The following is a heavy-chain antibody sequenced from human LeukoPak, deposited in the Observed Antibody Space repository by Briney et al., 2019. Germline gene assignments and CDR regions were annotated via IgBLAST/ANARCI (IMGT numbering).Heavy chain of an antibody. D-gene: IGHD6-13*01. V-gene: IGHV3-23*01. CDR1: GFTFSSYA. CDR2: ISGSGGST. J-gene: IGHJ4*02. CDR3: AKARYSTSWLLNYFDY. Sequence: GGSLRLSCAASGFTFSSYAMSWVRQAPGKGLEWVSAISGSGGSTYYADSVKGRFTISRDNSKNTLYLQMNSLRAEDTAVYYRAKARYSTSWLLNYFDYWGQGTLVTVSS.